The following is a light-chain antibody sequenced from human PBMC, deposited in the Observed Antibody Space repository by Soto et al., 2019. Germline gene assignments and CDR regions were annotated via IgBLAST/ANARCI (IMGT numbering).Light chain of an antibody. J-gene: IGKJ2*01. CDR1: QSVSNY. Sequence: EIVLTQSPATLSSSPGERATLSCRARQSVSNYLAWYQQKPGQAPRLLIYDASNRATGIPARFSGSGSGTDFTLTISSLAPEAFAVYYWQQRSNWPYTFGQGTKLEIK. CDR2: DAS. V-gene: IGKV3-11*01. CDR3: QQRSNWPYT.